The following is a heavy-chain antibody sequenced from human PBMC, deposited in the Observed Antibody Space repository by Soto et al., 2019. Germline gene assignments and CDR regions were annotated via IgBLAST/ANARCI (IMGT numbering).Heavy chain of an antibody. CDR2: TTFDGSDK. CDR3: ARAVGLWRLAS. J-gene: IGHJ5*02. V-gene: IGHV3-48*02. CDR1: GFSFNTYA. Sequence: EVQLVESGGGLVQPGGSLRLSCVASGFSFNTYAMTWVRQASGKGPEWISFTTFDGSDKYYADSVKGRFIISRDNAKKTLYVQMSSLRNNDTAMYFCARAVGLWRLASWGRGAQFTVSS. D-gene: IGHD1-26*01.